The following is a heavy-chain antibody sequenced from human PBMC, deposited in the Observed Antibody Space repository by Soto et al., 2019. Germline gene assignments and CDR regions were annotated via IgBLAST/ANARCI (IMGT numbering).Heavy chain of an antibody. V-gene: IGHV4-39*01. CDR2: IYYSGST. J-gene: IGHJ4*02. D-gene: IGHD4-17*01. Sequence: PSETLSLTCTVSGGSISSSSYYWGWIRQPPGKGLEWIGSIYYSGSTYYNPSLKSRVTISVDTSKNQFSLKLSSVTAADTAVYYCARHLETTVTTGLDYWGQGTLVTVSS. CDR1: GGSISSSSYY. CDR3: ARHLETTVTTGLDY.